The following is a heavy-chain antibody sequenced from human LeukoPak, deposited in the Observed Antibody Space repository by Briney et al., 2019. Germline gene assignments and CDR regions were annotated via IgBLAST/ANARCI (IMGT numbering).Heavy chain of an antibody. CDR3: ARALVPAALRWFDP. J-gene: IGHJ5*02. CDR1: GGSISSGDYY. V-gene: IGHV4-30-4*08. D-gene: IGHD2-2*01. CDR2: IYYSGST. Sequence: PSETLSLTCTVSGGSISSGDYYWSWIRQPPGKGLEWIGYIYYSGSTYYNPSLKSRVTISVDTSKNQFSLKLSSVTAADTAVYYCARALVPAALRWFDPWGQGTLVTVSS.